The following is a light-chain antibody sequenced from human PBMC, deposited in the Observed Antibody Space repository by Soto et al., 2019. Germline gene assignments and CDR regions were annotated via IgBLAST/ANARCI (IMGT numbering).Light chain of an antibody. CDR1: QSVNNN. V-gene: IGKV3-15*01. Sequence: EIVMTQSPVTLSVSPGERATLSCTASQSVNNNVAWYQQKPGHTPRLLIYSASIGATGTPARFSGSGSGSDFTLTISRLEAEDFAVYYCQQYGSSPEWTFGQGTKVDIK. J-gene: IGKJ1*01. CDR2: SAS. CDR3: QQYGSSPEWT.